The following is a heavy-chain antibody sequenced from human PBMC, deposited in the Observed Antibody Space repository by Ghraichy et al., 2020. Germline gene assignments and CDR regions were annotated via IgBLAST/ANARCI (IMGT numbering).Heavy chain of an antibody. CDR1: GFTFSSYS. Sequence: GSLRLSCAASGFTFSSYSMNWVRQAPGKGLEWVSYISSSSSTIYYADSVKGRFTISRDNAKNSLYLQMNSLRAEDTAVYYCARGWSGSANWFDPWGQGTLVTVSS. J-gene: IGHJ5*02. CDR2: ISSSSSTI. V-gene: IGHV3-48*01. CDR3: ARGWSGSANWFDP. D-gene: IGHD3-3*01.